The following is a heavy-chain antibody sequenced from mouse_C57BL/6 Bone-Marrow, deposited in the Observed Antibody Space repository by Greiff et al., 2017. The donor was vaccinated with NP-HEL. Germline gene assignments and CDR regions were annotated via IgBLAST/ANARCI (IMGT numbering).Heavy chain of an antibody. CDR1: GYTFTSYW. CDR2: IHPNSGST. CDR3: ASYYSNYYAMDY. D-gene: IGHD2-5*01. V-gene: IGHV1-64*01. J-gene: IGHJ4*01. Sequence: VKLQQPGAELVKPGASVKLSCKASGYTFTSYWMHWVKQRPGQGLEWIGMIHPNSGSTNYNEKFKSKATLTVDKSSSKAYMQLSSLTSEDSAVYYCASYYSNYYAMDYWGQGTSVTVSS.